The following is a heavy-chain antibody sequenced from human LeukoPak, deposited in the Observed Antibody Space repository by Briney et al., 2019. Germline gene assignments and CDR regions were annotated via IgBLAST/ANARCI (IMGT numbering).Heavy chain of an antibody. J-gene: IGHJ4*02. CDR1: GYTFENYG. D-gene: IGHD6-6*01. V-gene: IGHV1-18*01. CDR3: ATSDVLPGDY. Sequence: ASVKVSCKASGYTFENYGIMWVRQAPGQGLEWMGWISGHNDNAKYAQKVQGRVTMTTDTSTGTAYLELRSLRSDDTAVYYCATSDVLPGDYWGQGTLVTASS. CDR2: ISGHNDNA.